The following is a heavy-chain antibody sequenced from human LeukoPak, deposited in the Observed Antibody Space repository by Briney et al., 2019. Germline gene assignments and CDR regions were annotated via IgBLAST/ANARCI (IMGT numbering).Heavy chain of an antibody. J-gene: IGHJ4*02. CDR1: SGFSSSFY. V-gene: IGHV4-4*07. CDR2: IYINGNT. CDR3: AREFTY. Sequence: SETLSHTCTVSSGFSSSFYWSWIRQPAGKGLEWIGRIYINGNTNYSPSLKSRATMSVGTSKNQFSLKLTSVTAADTAVYYCAREFTYWGQGVLVTVSS.